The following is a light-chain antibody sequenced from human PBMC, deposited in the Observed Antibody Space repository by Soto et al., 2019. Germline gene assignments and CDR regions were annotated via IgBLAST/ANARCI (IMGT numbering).Light chain of an antibody. CDR2: LAS. CDR1: QTVTSY. J-gene: IGKJ5*01. CDR3: QQSYSTPIT. V-gene: IGKV1-39*01. Sequence: DIQMTQSPSSLSASVGDRVSITGRAAQTVTSYLSWYQQKPGKAPKLLIYLASTLQSGVSSRFIGSGSGTHFTLTISSLQPEDFATYYCQQSYSTPITFGQGTRLEIK.